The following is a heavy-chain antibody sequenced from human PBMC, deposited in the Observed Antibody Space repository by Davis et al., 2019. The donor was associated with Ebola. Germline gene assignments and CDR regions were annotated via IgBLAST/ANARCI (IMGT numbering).Heavy chain of an antibody. Sequence: GSLRLSCTVSGGSISSYYWSWIRQPPGKGLEWIGYIYSSGSTNSNPSLKSRVTMSVDTSKNQFSLKVRSVTAADTALYYCAGAGYSSGWNFDYWGQGIPVTVSS. CDR2: IYSSGST. CDR1: GGSISSYY. V-gene: IGHV4-59*01. D-gene: IGHD6-19*01. J-gene: IGHJ4*02. CDR3: AGAGYSSGWNFDY.